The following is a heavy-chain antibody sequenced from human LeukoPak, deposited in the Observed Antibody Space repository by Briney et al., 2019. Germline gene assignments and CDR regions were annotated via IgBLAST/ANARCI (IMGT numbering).Heavy chain of an antibody. CDR2: IYYSGST. Sequence: PSETLSLTCTVSGGSISSYYWSWIRQPPGKGLEWIGYIYYSGSTNYNPSLKSRVTISVDTSKNQFSLRLSSVTAADTAVYYCATLDGGYSSLAIYYWGQGTLVTVSS. V-gene: IGHV4-59*01. J-gene: IGHJ4*02. CDR3: ATLDGGYSSLAIYY. D-gene: IGHD6-13*01. CDR1: GGSISSYY.